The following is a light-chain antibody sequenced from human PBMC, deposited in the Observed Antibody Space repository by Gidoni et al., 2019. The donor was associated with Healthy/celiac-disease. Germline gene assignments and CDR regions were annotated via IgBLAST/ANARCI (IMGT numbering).Light chain of an antibody. J-gene: IGKJ2*01. V-gene: IGKV1-39*01. Sequence: IQMTQSPSSLSASVGDRVTITCRASQSISRYLNWCQQKPWKAPKLLIYAASSLQSGVPSSFSGSGSGTDFTRTISSLQPEDFATYYCQQSYSIPHTFXXXTKLEI. CDR1: QSISRY. CDR2: AAS. CDR3: QQSYSIPHT.